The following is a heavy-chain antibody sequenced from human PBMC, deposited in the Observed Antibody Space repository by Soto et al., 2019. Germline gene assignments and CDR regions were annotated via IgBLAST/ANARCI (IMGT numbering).Heavy chain of an antibody. Sequence: ASVKVSCKASGYTFTSYDINWVRQATGQGLEWMGWMNPSSGNTGYAQKFQGRVTMTRNTSISTAYMELSSLRSEDTAVYYCARYSSSWSYYYYGMDVWGQGTTVTVSS. CDR1: GYTFTSYD. V-gene: IGHV1-8*01. CDR3: ARYSSSWSYYYYGMDV. CDR2: MNPSSGNT. D-gene: IGHD6-13*01. J-gene: IGHJ6*02.